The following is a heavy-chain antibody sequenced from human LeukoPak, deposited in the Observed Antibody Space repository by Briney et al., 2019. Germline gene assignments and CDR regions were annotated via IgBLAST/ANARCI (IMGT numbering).Heavy chain of an antibody. Sequence: PGGSLRLSCAVSGFPFSFYEMNWVRRAPGKGLEWVSNIGSSGTTIYYADSVKGRFSISRDNAKSSLYLQMNSLRVEDTAVYYSALLAVASDFDYWGQGALVTVSS. CDR3: ALLAVASDFDY. CDR1: GFPFSFYE. CDR2: IGSSGTTI. V-gene: IGHV3-48*03. D-gene: IGHD6-19*01. J-gene: IGHJ4*02.